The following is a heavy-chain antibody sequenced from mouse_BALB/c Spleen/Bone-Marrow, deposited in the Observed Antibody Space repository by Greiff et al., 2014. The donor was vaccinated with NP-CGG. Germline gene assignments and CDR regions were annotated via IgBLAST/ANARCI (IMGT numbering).Heavy chain of an antibody. CDR2: ISSGSSTI. J-gene: IGHJ2*01. D-gene: IGHD4-1*01. V-gene: IGHV5-17*02. CDR1: GFTFSGFG. CDR3: TRGGNWEDFDY. Sequence: DVQLQESGGGLVQPGGSRKLSCAASGFTFSGFGMHWVRQAPEKGLEWVAYISSGSSTIFYADTVEGRFTISRDNPKNTLFLQMTSLRSEDTAMYYCTRGGNWEDFDYWGQGTTLTVSS.